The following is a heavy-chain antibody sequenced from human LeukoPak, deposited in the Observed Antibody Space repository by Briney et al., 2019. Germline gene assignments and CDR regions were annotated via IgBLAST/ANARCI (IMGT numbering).Heavy chain of an antibody. CDR1: GFTFSSYA. V-gene: IGHV3-30*04. CDR3: ARWVEGVCPTTDYYYGMDV. J-gene: IGHJ6*02. CDR2: ISYDGSNK. Sequence: AGSLRLSCAASGFTFSSYAMHWVRQAPGKGLEWVAVISYDGSNKYYADSVKGRFTISRDNSKNTLYLEMNSLRAEDTAVYYCARWVEGVCPTTDYYYGMDVWGQGPTVSVSS. D-gene: IGHD6-13*01.